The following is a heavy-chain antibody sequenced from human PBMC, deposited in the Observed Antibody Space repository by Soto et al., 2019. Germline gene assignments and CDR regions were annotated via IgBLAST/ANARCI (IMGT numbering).Heavy chain of an antibody. D-gene: IGHD6-13*01. Sequence: EVQLVESGGGLVQPGGSLRLSCAASGFTFSSYWMSWVRQAPGKVLEWVANIKQDGSEKYYVDSVKGRFTISRDNAKNALYLQRKRLSAEDAAVYYWAGGWSSSIWSQANCLDYWGQGTLVTVSS. CDR2: IKQDGSEK. CDR3: AGGWSSSIWSQANCLDY. V-gene: IGHV3-7*01. J-gene: IGHJ4*02. CDR1: GFTFSSYW.